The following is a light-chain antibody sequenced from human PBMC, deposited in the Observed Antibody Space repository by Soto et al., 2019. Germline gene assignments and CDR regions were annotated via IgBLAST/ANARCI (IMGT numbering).Light chain of an antibody. CDR3: QQYNNWPRT. V-gene: IGKV3-15*01. Sequence: IVMTPSPATLSVSPGERATLSCRASQSVSSNLAWYQQKPGQAPRLLIYGASTRATGIPARFSGSGSGTEFTLTISSLQSEDFAVYYCQQYNNWPRTFGQGTKVDI. CDR1: QSVSSN. J-gene: IGKJ1*01. CDR2: GAS.